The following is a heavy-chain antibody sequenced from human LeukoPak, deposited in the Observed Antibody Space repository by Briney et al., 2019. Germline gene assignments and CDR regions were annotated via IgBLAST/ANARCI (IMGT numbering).Heavy chain of an antibody. Sequence: GGSLRLSCAASGFRFSKLAMSWVRQAPGKGLEWVSLIIGSSGDTLYADSVKGRFAISRDISKNRLYLQMNSLRAGDTALYYCAKGAYDYIEMGYFDDWGQGTLVTVSS. CDR1: GFRFSKLA. V-gene: IGHV3-23*01. CDR3: AKGAYDYIEMGYFDD. CDR2: IIGSSGDT. D-gene: IGHD5-12*01. J-gene: IGHJ4*02.